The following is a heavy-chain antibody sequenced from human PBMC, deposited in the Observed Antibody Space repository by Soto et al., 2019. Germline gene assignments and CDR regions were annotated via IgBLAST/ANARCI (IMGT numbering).Heavy chain of an antibody. CDR2: ISGSGGST. D-gene: IGHD4-17*01. CDR3: ANVQRPVTTRGRDAFDI. V-gene: IGHV3-23*01. J-gene: IGHJ3*02. CDR1: GFTFSSYT. Sequence: GGSLRLSCAVSGFTFSSYTMAWVRQAPGKGLEWVSGISGSGGSTYYAGSVKGRFTISRDNSKDRLDLQMNSLRAEDTAVYYCANVQRPVTTRGRDAFDIWGHGTMVTVSS.